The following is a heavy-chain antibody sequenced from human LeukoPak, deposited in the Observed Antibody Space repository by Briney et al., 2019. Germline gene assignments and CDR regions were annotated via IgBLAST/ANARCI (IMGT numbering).Heavy chain of an antibody. CDR2: IYSGGST. V-gene: IGHV3-66*01. CDR1: GFTVSSNY. Sequence: PGGSLRLSCAASGFTVSSNYMSWVRQAPGKGLEWVSVIYSGGSTYYADSVKGRFTISRDNSKNTLYLRMNSLRAEDTAVYYCARDHFSYYGMDVWGQGTTVTVSS. D-gene: IGHD2/OR15-2a*01. CDR3: ARDHFSYYGMDV. J-gene: IGHJ6*02.